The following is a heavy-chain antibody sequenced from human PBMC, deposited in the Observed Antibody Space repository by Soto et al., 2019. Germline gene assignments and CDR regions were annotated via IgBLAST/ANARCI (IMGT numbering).Heavy chain of an antibody. CDR3: AHIPNYYQYDWFDP. J-gene: IGHJ5*02. Sequence: QITLKESGPPLVKPTQTLTLTCTFSGFSLTTRGVGVGWIRQPPGKALECLALIYWDDDKRYSPSLQSRLSSTKDTSKTQVVLKMTNVDPVDTATYYCAHIPNYYQYDWFDPWGQGTLVSVSS. D-gene: IGHD3-16*01. V-gene: IGHV2-5*02. CDR1: GFSLTTRGVG. CDR2: IYWDDDK.